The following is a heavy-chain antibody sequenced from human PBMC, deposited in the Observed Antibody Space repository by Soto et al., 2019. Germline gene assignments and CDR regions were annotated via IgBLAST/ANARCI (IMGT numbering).Heavy chain of an antibody. Sequence: PGGSLRLSCAASGFTFSSYGMHWVRQAPGKGLEWVAVISYDGSNKYYADSVKGRFTISRDNSKNTLYLQMNSLRAEDTAVYYCASDRGWYLFVSWHQGPLVTVS. CDR3: ASDRGWYLFVS. CDR1: GFTFSSYG. V-gene: IGHV3-30*03. J-gene: IGHJ4*02. CDR2: ISYDGSNK. D-gene: IGHD6-19*01.